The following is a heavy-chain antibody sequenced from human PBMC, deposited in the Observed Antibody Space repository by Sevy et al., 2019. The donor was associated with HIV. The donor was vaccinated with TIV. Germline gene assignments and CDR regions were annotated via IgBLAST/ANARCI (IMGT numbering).Heavy chain of an antibody. CDR2: ISSAGSNK. J-gene: IGHJ4*02. CDR1: GLTFSSHA. V-gene: IGHV3-30-3*01. Sequence: GGSLRLSCAASGLTFSSHAMHWVRQAPGKGLEWVAVISSAGSNKYYADSVKGRFTITRDNPKNTLYLQMNSLGPEDTAVYYCTRDAGYSIAWSPSDYWGQGTLVTVSS. CDR3: TRDAGYSIAWSPSDY. D-gene: IGHD6-19*01.